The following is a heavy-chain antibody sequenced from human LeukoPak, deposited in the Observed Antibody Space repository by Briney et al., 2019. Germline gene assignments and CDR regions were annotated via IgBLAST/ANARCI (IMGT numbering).Heavy chain of an antibody. J-gene: IGHJ3*02. CDR2: ISGSGGRT. CDR1: GFTLCSYA. D-gene: IGHD2-21*02. Sequence: GSLRLSCAPPGFTLCSYAMSWLRQAPGKGLPCVSVISGSGGRTYYADSVKGRCTISSDNSKNTLYLQVNSLRAEDTALYYCAKILGVTFDAFDIWGQGTMVTVSS. V-gene: IGHV3-23*01. CDR3: AKILGVTFDAFDI.